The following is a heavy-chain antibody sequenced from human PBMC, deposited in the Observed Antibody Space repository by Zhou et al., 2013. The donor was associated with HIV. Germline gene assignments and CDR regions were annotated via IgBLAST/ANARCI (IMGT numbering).Heavy chain of an antibody. CDR3: ARDQIFAAAGGNFDY. D-gene: IGHD6-13*01. CDR2: IIPILGIA. V-gene: IGHV1-69*04. Sequence: QVQLVQSGAEVKKPGSSVKVSCKASGGTFSSYAISWVRQAPGQGLEWMGRIIPILGIANYAQKFQGRVTITADKSTSTAYMELSSLRSEDTAVYYCARDQIFAAAGGNFDYWGQGTLVTVSS. CDR1: GGTFSSYA. J-gene: IGHJ4*02.